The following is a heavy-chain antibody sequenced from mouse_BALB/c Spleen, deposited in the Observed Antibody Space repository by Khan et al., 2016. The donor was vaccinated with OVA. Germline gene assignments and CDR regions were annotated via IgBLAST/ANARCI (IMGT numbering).Heavy chain of an antibody. V-gene: IGHV1-4*01. J-gene: IGHJ4*01. Sequence: VQLQESGAELARPGASVKMSCKASGYTFTSHTMHWIKQRPGQGLEWIGYINPRSGYNQKLNDKATLIADISSSTAYMQLSSLTSEDSAVYYCARRTKEYALDYWGQGTSVTVSS. CDR3: ARRTKEYALDY. CDR1: GYTFTSHT. CDR2: INPRSG. D-gene: IGHD2-14*01.